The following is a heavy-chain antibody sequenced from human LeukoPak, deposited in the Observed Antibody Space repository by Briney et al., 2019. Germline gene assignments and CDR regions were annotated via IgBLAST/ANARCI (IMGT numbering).Heavy chain of an antibody. Sequence: KASETLSLTCAVYGGSFSGYYWSWIRQPPGKGLEWIGEINHSGSTNYNPSLKSRVTISVDTSKNQFSLKLSSVTAADTAVYYCAGLAVAGTSDYWGQGTLVTVSS. V-gene: IGHV4-34*01. D-gene: IGHD6-19*01. CDR2: INHSGST. CDR1: GGSFSGYY. J-gene: IGHJ4*02. CDR3: AGLAVAGTSDY.